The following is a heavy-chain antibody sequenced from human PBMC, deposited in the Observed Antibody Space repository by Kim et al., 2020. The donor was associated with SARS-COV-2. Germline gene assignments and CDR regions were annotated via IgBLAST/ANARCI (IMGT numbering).Heavy chain of an antibody. J-gene: IGHJ3*02. CDR2: IDPSDSYT. CDR3: ARHARQWLDDDAFDI. V-gene: IGHV5-10-1*01. D-gene: IGHD6-19*01. CDR1: GYSFTSYW. Sequence: GESLKISCKGSGYSFTSYWISWVRQMPGKGLEWMGRIDPSDSYTNYSPSFQGHVTISADKSISTAYLQWSSLKASDTAMYYCARHARQWLDDDAFDIWGQGTMVTVSS.